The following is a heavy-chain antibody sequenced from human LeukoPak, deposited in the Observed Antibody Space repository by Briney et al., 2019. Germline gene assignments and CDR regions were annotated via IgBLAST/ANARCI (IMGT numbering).Heavy chain of an antibody. J-gene: IGHJ5*02. V-gene: IGHV3-21*04. CDR1: GFTFSTYS. Sequence: GGSLRLSCAASGFTFSTYSMNWVRQAPGKGLEWVSIISGSSSYINYADAVKGRFTISRDNSKNTLYLQMNSLRAEDTAVYYCARDRADSWFDPWGQGTLVTVSS. CDR3: ARDRADSWFDP. CDR2: ISGSSSYI.